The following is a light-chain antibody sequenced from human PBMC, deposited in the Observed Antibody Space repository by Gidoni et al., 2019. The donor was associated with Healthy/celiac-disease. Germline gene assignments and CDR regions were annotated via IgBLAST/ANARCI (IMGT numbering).Light chain of an antibody. J-gene: IGLJ2*01. CDR3: QSADSTGTYAV. V-gene: IGLV3-25*03. CDR2: KDS. CDR1: ALPKQY. Sequence: YELTQSPSVSVSPGQTARITCSGDALPKQYASWYQQQPGQAPVLVIYKDSERPSGIPERFSGSSAGTTVTLTISGVQAEDEADYHCQSADSTGTYAVFGGGTKLTVL.